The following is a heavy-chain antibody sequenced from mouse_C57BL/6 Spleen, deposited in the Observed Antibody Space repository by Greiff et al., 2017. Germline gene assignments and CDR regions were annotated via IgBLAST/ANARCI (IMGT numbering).Heavy chain of an antibody. D-gene: IGHD1-1*01. J-gene: IGHJ2*01. CDR2: IYPGSGNT. V-gene: IGHV1-76*01. CDR3: ARSPYYYGSSLYYFDY. Sequence: VKVVESGAELVRPGASVKLSCKASGYTFTDYYINWVKQRPGQGLEWIARIYPGSGNTYYNEKFKGKATLTAEKSSSTAYMQLSSLTSEDSAVYFCARSPYYYGSSLYYFDYWGQGTTLTVSS. CDR1: GYTFTDYY.